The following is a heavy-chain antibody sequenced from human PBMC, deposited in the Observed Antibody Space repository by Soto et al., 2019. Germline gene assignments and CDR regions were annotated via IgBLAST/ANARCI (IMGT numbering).Heavy chain of an antibody. CDR3: AKVGYGARHYFDY. Sequence: GGSLRLSCAASGFTFNNYAMGWVRQAPGRGLEWVSGISGSGTNTYYADSVNGRFTISRDKSKNTLSLQMNTLRAEDTAIYYCAKVGYGARHYFDYWGQGTLVTVSS. D-gene: IGHD4-17*01. V-gene: IGHV3-23*01. CDR1: GFTFNNYA. CDR2: ISGSGTNT. J-gene: IGHJ4*02.